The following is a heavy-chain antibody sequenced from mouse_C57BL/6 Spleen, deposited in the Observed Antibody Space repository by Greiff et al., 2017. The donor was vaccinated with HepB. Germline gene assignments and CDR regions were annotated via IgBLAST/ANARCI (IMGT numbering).Heavy chain of an antibody. CDR1: GFTFSDYG. V-gene: IGHV5-17*01. CDR3: ANIYYDYDGYYFDY. D-gene: IGHD2-4*01. J-gene: IGHJ2*01. Sequence: EVQLVESGGGLVKPGGSLKLSCAASGFTFSDYGMHWVRQAPEKGLEWVAYISSGSSTIYYADTVKGRFTISRDNAKNTLFLQMTSLRSEDTAMYYCANIYYDYDGYYFDYWGQGTTLTVSS. CDR2: ISSGSSTI.